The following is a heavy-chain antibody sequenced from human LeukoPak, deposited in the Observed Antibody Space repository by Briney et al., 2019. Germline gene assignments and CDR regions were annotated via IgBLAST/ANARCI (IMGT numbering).Heavy chain of an antibody. V-gene: IGHV3-21*01. CDR2: ISSSSSYI. Sequence: GGSLRLSCAASGFTFSSYSMNWVRQAPGKGLEWVSSISSSSSYIYYADSVKGRFTISRDNAKNSLYLQMNSLRAEDTAVYFCARHGLRQQLVQSFDYWGQGTLVTVSS. CDR3: ARHGLRQQLVQSFDY. D-gene: IGHD6-13*01. CDR1: GFTFSSYS. J-gene: IGHJ4*02.